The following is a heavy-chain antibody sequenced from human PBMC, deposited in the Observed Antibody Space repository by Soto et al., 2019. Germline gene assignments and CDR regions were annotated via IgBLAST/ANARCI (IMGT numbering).Heavy chain of an antibody. CDR1: GFTCSRYG. D-gene: IGHD5-12*01. V-gene: IGHV3-33*08. J-gene: IGHJ3*01. CDR2: ISNYXGGA. CDR3: CGEDRGSFHV. Sequence: GGSLRLGCAASGFTCSRYGMHGVRQAPGRGPEVLAVISNYXGGADYADSVQGRFTISRHNSQNTLFVQMYSLRDEDTPMCFWCGEDRGSFHVVGRGTMVTVSS.